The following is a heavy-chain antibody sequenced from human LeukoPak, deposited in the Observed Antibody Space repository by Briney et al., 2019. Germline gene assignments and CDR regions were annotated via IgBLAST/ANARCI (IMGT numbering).Heavy chain of an antibody. D-gene: IGHD6-6*01. Sequence: SETLSLTCAVYGGSFSGYYWSWIRQPPGKGLEWIGEINHSGSTNYNPSLKSRVTISVDTSKNQFSLKLSSVTAADTAVYYCASRYSSSPFFDYWGQGTLVTVSS. J-gene: IGHJ4*02. CDR3: ASRYSSSPFFDY. V-gene: IGHV4-34*01. CDR1: GGSFSGYY. CDR2: INHSGST.